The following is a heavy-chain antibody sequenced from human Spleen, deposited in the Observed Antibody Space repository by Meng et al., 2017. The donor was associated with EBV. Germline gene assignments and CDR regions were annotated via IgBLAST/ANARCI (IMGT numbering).Heavy chain of an antibody. V-gene: IGHV1-18*01. CDR2: VSGFNTDR. Sequence: QVHLVQSGAEVKKPGASVKVSCKASGYTFTSSSISWVRQAPGQGLEWMGWVSGFNTDRNYAQKFQGRVTMTTDTSTNTAYMELRGLRSDDTAVYYCARPFIYDSSSGFYSPSEFYFDYWGQGTLVTVSS. D-gene: IGHD3-3*01. J-gene: IGHJ4*02. CDR3: ARPFIYDSSSGFYSPSEFYFDY. CDR1: GYTFTSSS.